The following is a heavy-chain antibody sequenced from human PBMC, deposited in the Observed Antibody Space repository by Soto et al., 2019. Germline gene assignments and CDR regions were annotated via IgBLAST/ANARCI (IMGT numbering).Heavy chain of an antibody. Sequence: EVQLLESGGDLVQPGGSVRLSCAASGFTLSNYVMTWVRQAPGKGLEWVSSISHSGGSTYYADSVKARFTISRDISKNSVFLQMNSLRAEDTAVYYCARQGGRRTYYYYYGMDVWGQGTTVTVSS. J-gene: IGHJ6*02. CDR1: GFTLSNYV. CDR3: ARQGGRRTYYYYYGMDV. V-gene: IGHV3-23*01. CDR2: ISHSGGST. D-gene: IGHD3-16*01.